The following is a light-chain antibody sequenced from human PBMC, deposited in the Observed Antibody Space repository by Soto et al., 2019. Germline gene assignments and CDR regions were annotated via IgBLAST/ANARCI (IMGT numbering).Light chain of an antibody. CDR3: SSYTTRSTPPYV. V-gene: IGLV2-14*03. CDR1: SGDVGGYNY. J-gene: IGLJ1*01. Sequence: LTQPASVSGSPGQSITISCTGTSGDVGGYNYVSWYQQHPGKAPKLVIYEVSNRPSGVSNRFSGSKSGNTASLTISGLQAEDEADYYCSSYTTRSTPPYVFGTGTKVTVL. CDR2: EVS.